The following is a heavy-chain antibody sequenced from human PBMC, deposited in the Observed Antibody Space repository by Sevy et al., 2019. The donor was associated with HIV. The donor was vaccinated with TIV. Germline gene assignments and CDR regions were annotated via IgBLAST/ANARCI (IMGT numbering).Heavy chain of an antibody. Sequence: GGSLRLSCKASGFTLSDFWMQWVRQAPGKGLEWVANIRQDGNEIYYGDSVKGRFTISRDNAKNALYLQMDGLRAEDTAVYYCARRYFDLWGQGTLVTVSS. CDR2: IRQDGNEI. V-gene: IGHV3-7*01. J-gene: IGHJ4*02. CDR1: GFTLSDFW. CDR3: ARRYFDL.